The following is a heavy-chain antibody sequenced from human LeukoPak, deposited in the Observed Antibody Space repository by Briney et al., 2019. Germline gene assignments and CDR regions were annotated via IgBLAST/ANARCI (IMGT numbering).Heavy chain of an antibody. CDR1: GYTFTDYY. V-gene: IGHV7-4-1*02. Sequence: GASVKVSCKASGYTFTDYYMHWVRQAPGQGLEWMGWINTNTGIPTYAQGFTGRFVFSLDTSVSTAYLQITSLKGEDTAVYYCARDSRPIRSSINWALGRFDPWGQGTLVTVSS. CDR3: ARDSRPIRSSINWALGRFDP. D-gene: IGHD2-2*01. J-gene: IGHJ5*02. CDR2: INTNTGIP.